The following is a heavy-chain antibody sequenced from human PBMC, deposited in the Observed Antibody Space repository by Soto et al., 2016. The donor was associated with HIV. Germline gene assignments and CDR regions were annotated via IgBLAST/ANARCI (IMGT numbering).Heavy chain of an antibody. V-gene: IGHV3-33*01. CDR1: GFTFSTYG. Sequence: VQLVESGGGVVQPGRSLRLSCAASGFTFSTYGMHWVRQAPGKGLEWVAVIWYDGRNQYYADSVKGRFTISRDNSNSTLFLQMNSLRVEDTAVYYCARGPAGAAHFDSWGPGPAHRLL. CDR2: IWYDGRNQ. D-gene: IGHD1-26*01. J-gene: IGHJ4*02. CDR3: ARGPAGAAHFDS.